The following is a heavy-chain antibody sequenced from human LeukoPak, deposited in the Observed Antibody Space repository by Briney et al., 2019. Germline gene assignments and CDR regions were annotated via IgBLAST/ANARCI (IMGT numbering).Heavy chain of an antibody. CDR1: GFTFSSYS. J-gene: IGHJ4*02. CDR2: ISSSGSTI. V-gene: IGHV3-48*04. D-gene: IGHD2-15*01. CDR3: ARDPHYRLLDY. Sequence: TGGSLRLSCAASGFTFSSYSMSWIRQAPGKGLEWVSYISSSGSTIYYADSVKGRFTISRDNAKNSLYLQMNSLRAEDTAVYYCARDPHYRLLDYWGQGTLVTVSS.